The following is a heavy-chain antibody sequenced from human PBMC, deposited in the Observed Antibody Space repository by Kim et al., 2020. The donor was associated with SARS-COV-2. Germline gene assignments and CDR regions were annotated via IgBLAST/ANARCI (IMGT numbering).Heavy chain of an antibody. CDR1: ADTFSRYG. J-gene: IGHJ4*02. V-gene: IGHV7-4-1*02. CDR2: INTNTGNP. D-gene: IGHD5-18*01. CDR3: ATPGEYSHGYYFDF. Sequence: ASVKVSCKASADTFSRYGVNWMRQAPGQGLEWMGWINTNTGNPTYAQAFTGRFVFSLDTSVTTAFLQIRSLKADDTAIYYCATPGEYSHGYYFDFWGQGT.